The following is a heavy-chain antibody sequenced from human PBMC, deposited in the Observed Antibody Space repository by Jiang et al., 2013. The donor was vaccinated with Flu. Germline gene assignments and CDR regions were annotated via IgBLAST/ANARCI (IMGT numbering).Heavy chain of an antibody. D-gene: IGHD2-8*02. J-gene: IGHJ5*02. CDR2: ISGSGGST. CDR1: GFTFSSYA. CDR3: ARGQQGAWCSGGVCCNWFDV. V-gene: IGHV3-23*01. Sequence: VQLLESGGGLVQPGGSLRLSCAASGFTFSSYAMSWVRQAPGKGLEWVSAISGSGGSTYYADSVKGRFTISRDNSKNTLYLQMNSLRAEDTAVYYCARGQQGAWCSGGVCCNWFDVWGQGTLVTVSS.